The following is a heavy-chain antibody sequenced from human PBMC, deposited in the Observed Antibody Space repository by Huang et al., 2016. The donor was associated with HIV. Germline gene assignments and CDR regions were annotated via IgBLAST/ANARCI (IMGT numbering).Heavy chain of an antibody. CDR1: GFTFSDYA. D-gene: IGHD2-15*01. J-gene: IGHJ4*02. V-gene: IGHV3-9*01. Sequence: GGGLVQPGRSLRLPCAASGFTFSDYAMHWVSGISWNRAKLGYADSVKGRITISRDNAKNSLYLQMKSLRPDDSAFYYCAKDGGPVAATEVYYWGQGTLVTVSS. CDR2: ISWNRAKL. CDR3: AKDGGPVAATEVYY.